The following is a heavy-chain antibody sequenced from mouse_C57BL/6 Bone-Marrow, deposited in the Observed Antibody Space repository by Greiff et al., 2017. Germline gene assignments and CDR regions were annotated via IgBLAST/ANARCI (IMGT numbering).Heavy chain of an antibody. CDR1: GFTFSDYG. Sequence: EVQLVESGGGLVQPGGSLKLSCAASGFTFSDYGMAWVRQAPRKGPEWVAFISNLAYSIYYADTVTGRFTISRENAKNTLYLEMSSLRSEDTAMYYCARSLRRWYFDVWGTGTTVTVSS. V-gene: IGHV5-15*01. CDR2: ISNLAYSI. D-gene: IGHD1-2*01. J-gene: IGHJ1*03. CDR3: ARSLRRWYFDV.